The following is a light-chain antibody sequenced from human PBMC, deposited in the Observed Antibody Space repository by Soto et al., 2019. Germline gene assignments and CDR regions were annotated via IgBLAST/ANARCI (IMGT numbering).Light chain of an antibody. V-gene: IGLV1-47*01. CDR3: AAWDDSLVV. CDR2: RNN. CDR1: SSNIGSAY. J-gene: IGLJ2*01. Sequence: QSVLTQPPSASGTPGQTVTISCSGSSSNIGSAYIYWYQHLPGTAPKLLIYRNNQRHSGVPDRFSASKSGTSASLAISGLRSEDDADYYCAAWDDSLVVFGGGTKLTVL.